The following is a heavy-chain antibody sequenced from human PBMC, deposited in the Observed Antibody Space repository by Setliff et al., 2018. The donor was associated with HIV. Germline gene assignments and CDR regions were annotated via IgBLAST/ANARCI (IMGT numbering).Heavy chain of an antibody. CDR3: ARRRTRDAFDI. CDR1: GGSISSSSYY. Sequence: SETLSLTCTVSGGSISSSSYYWGWIRQPPGKGLEWIGSVYYSGSTYYNSSLKRRVTISVDTSKNQFPLKLRSVTAADTAVYYCARRRTRDAFDIWGQGTMVTVSS. D-gene: IGHD2-2*01. J-gene: IGHJ3*02. V-gene: IGHV4-39*01. CDR2: VYYSGST.